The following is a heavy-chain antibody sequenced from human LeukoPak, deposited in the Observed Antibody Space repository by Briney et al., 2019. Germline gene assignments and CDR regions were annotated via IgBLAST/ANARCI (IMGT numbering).Heavy chain of an antibody. D-gene: IGHD5-12*01. V-gene: IGHV4-38-2*02. Sequence: PSETLSLTCTVSGYSISSGYYWGWIRQPPGKGLEWIGRIYTSGSTNYNPSLKSRVTISVDTSKNQFSLKLSSVTAADTAVYYCARVGGYDFVLDYWGQGTLVTVSS. J-gene: IGHJ4*02. CDR3: ARVGGYDFVLDY. CDR2: IYTSGST. CDR1: GYSISSGYY.